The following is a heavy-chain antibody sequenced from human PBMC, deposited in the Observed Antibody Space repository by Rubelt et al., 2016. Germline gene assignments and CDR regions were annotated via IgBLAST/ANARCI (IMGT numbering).Heavy chain of an antibody. J-gene: IGHJ6*01. Sequence: EVQLLESGGGLVQPGGSLRLSCAASGFTFSSYAMSWVRQAPGKGLEWVSAISASANSTYYADSVKGRFTISRDHSKNNLYLNMKSRRAEDTAVYYCAKGVGAEAVGGMDVWGQGTTVTVSS. CDR2: ISASANST. CDR3: AKGVGAEAVGGMDV. D-gene: IGHD6-19*01. CDR1: GFTFSSYA. V-gene: IGHV3-23*01.